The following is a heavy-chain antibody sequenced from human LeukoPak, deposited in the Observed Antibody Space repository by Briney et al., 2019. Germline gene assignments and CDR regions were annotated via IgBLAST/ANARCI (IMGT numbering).Heavy chain of an antibody. CDR2: IWYDGSNK. D-gene: IGHD6-13*01. Sequence: GRSLRLSCAASGFTFSSYGMHWVRQAPGKGLEWVAVIWYDGSNKYYADSAKGRFTISRDNSNNTVYLQMNSLRVGDTALYYCVKHVGSRWSNNRFDPWGQGTLVTVS. J-gene: IGHJ5*02. V-gene: IGHV3-33*06. CDR3: VKHVGSRWSNNRFDP. CDR1: GFTFSSYG.